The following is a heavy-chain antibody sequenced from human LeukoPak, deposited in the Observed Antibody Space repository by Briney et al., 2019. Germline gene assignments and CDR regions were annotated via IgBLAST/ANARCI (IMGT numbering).Heavy chain of an antibody. CDR3: ARTLIQVAAYVY. Sequence: PSETLSLTCAVSGGSISSSNWWSWVRQPPGKGLEWIGEIYHSGSTNYNPSLKSRVTISVDKSKNQFSLKLTSVTAADTGVYYCARTLIQVAAYVYWGQGTLVTVSS. D-gene: IGHD6-19*01. CDR2: IYHSGST. V-gene: IGHV4-4*02. J-gene: IGHJ4*02. CDR1: GGSISSSNW.